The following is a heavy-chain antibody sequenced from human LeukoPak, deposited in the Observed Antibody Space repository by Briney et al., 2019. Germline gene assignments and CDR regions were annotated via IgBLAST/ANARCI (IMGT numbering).Heavy chain of an antibody. CDR3: ARDQDDLTGSFDY. J-gene: IGHJ4*02. CDR2: IIPILASP. V-gene: IGHV1-69*13. D-gene: IGHD7-27*01. CDR1: GGTFSSLS. Sequence: ASVKVSCKASGGTFSSLSFSWVRQAPGQGLEWMGAIIPILASPDYAQKFQGRVTITADESTSTAYMELSRLTSEDTAIYYCARDQDDLTGSFDYWGQGTLVTVSS.